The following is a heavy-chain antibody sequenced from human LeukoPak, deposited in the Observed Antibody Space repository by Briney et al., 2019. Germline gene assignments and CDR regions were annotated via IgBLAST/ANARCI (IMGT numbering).Heavy chain of an antibody. CDR2: ISYDGSNK. J-gene: IGHJ4*02. D-gene: IGHD2-15*01. CDR1: GFTFSSCG. V-gene: IGHV3-30*18. CDR3: AKIPRAATQSSY. Sequence: GGSLRLSCAASGFTFSSCGMHWVRQAPGKGLEWVAVISYDGSNKYYADSVKGRFTISRDNSKNTLYLQMNSLRAEDTAVYYCAKIPRAATQSSYWGQGTLVTVSS.